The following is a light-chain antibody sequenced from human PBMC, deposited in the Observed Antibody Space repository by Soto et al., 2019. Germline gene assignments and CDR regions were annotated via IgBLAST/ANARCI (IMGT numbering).Light chain of an antibody. J-gene: IGLJ2*01. CDR3: SSYAGSDAYVV. V-gene: IGLV2-8*01. CDR2: EVS. CDR1: SSDIGGYNY. Sequence: QSALTQPTSASGSPGQSVTISCTGTSSDIGGYNYVSWYQQRPGKAPKLTIYEVSKRPSGVPDRFSGSKSGNTASLTVSGLQAEDEADYYCSSYAGSDAYVVIGGGTKLTVL.